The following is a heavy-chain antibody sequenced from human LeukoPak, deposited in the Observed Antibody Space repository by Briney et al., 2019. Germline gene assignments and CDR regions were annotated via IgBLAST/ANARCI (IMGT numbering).Heavy chain of an antibody. CDR1: GFTFSDYG. V-gene: IGHV3-64D*09. CDR3: VRPGWYSSRWSYFDS. Sequence: GGSLRLSCSASGFTFSDYGFHWVRQAPGKGLEYVSAITRYGDTTYYAGSVKGRFTISRDNSKNTLYLQMSSLRAEDTAVYYCVRPGWYSSRWSYFDSWGQGTLVTVPS. J-gene: IGHJ4*02. CDR2: ITRYGDTT. D-gene: IGHD6-13*01.